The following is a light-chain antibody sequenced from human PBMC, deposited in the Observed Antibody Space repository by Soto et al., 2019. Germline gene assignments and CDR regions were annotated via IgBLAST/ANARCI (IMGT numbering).Light chain of an antibody. CDR3: QQCNTYSRT. Sequence: DIQMTQSPSTLSASVGDRVTITCRASQSIGTWLAWYQQKPGKAPKLLIYKASSLQSGVPSRFSGSGSGTEFTLTISSLQPDDCATYYCQQCNTYSRTYGQGTKVEIK. J-gene: IGKJ1*01. V-gene: IGKV1-5*03. CDR2: KAS. CDR1: QSIGTW.